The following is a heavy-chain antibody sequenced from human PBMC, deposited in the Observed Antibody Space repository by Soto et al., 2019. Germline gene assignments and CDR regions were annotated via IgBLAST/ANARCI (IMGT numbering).Heavy chain of an antibody. V-gene: IGHV1-8*01. CDR2: INPNSGNT. D-gene: IGHD6-19*01. Sequence: QVQLVQSGAEVKKPGASVKVSCKASGYTFTSNDINWVGQATGQGLEWMGWINPNSGNTGYAQRCQGRVTMTRNTSISTAYMELSSLRSEDTAVYYCARAGQWLADYWGQGTLVTVSS. CDR3: ARAGQWLADY. J-gene: IGHJ4*02. CDR1: GYTFTSND.